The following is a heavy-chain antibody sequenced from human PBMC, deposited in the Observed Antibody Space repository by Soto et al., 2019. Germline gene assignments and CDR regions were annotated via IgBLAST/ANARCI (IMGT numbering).Heavy chain of an antibody. CDR2: ISAYNGDT. D-gene: IGHD3-22*01. CDR3: ARDWSRYYDNSGLIWFY. Sequence: ASVKVSCKASGYTFRSYCISWVLQAPGQGLEWVGWISAYNGDTHYAPKFQDRITLTTETSTDTACMELRSLRLDDTAVYYCARDWSRYYDNSGLIWFYWGQGSLVTVSS. CDR1: GYTFRSYC. V-gene: IGHV1-18*04. J-gene: IGHJ4*02.